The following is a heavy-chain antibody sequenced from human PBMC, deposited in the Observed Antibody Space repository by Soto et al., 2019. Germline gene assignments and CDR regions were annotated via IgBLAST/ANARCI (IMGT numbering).Heavy chain of an antibody. CDR3: ARVGNDFWSGYSPTFDY. J-gene: IGHJ4*02. D-gene: IGHD3-3*01. CDR2: IYYSGST. CDR1: GGSISSGGYY. V-gene: IGHV4-31*03. Sequence: PSETLSLTCTVSGGSISSGGYYWSWIRQHPGKGLEWIGYIYYSGSTYYNPSLKSRVTISVDTSKNQFSLKLSSVTAADTAVYYCARVGNDFWSGYSPTFDYWGRGTLVTVSS.